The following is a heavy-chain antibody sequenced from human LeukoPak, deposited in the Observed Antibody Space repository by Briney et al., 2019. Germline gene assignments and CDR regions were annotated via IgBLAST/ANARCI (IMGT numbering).Heavy chain of an antibody. D-gene: IGHD4-11*01. CDR3: ARWMATVTTPDY. CDR2: INPNSGGT. V-gene: IGHV1-2*02. CDR1: GYTFNGFY. J-gene: IGHJ4*02. Sequence: PAASVKVSCKASGYTFNGFYLHWVRQAPGQGLEWVGWINPNSGGTNYAQKFQGRVTMTRDTSISTAYMELSRLRSDDTAVYYCARWMATVTTPDYWGQGTLVTVSS.